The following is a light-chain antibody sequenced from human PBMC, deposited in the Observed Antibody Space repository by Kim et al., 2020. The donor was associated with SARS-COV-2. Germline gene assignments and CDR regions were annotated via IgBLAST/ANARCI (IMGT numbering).Light chain of an antibody. CDR3: QHYTDYSYS. V-gene: IGKV1-5*03. Sequence: SASVADRVTITRRASQRTPKWLAWYQQKPGRAPELLFYQVSTLKGGVPLRFSGSGSGTEFTLTINSLQPDDFATYYCQHYTDYSYSFGKGPKLAI. CDR1: QRTPKW. J-gene: IGKJ2*01. CDR2: QVS.